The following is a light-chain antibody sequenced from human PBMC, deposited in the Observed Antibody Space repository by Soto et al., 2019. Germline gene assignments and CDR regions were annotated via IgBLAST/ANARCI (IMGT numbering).Light chain of an antibody. CDR3: QQYGTSPLT. CDR2: GAA. V-gene: IGKV3-20*01. Sequence: EIVLTQSPGTLSLSPGEGATRSCRASENVYINSLAWYQQKPGQPPRLLIYGAATRASAVPDRFSGSGSGADFTLTITGLEPEDFAVYYCQQYGTSPLTFGPGTRVD. CDR1: ENVYINS. J-gene: IGKJ3*01.